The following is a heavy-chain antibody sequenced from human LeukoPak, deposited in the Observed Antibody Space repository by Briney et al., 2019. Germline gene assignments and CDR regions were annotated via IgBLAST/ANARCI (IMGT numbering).Heavy chain of an antibody. CDR1: GFTFSTYA. Sequence: PGGSLRLSCAASGFTFSTYAMSWVRQAPGKGLEWVSALSGSGGSTYYADSVKGRFTISRDNSKNTLYLQMNSLRAEDTAVYYCANLLYFWYFDLGGRGTLVTVSS. J-gene: IGHJ2*01. CDR3: ANLLYFWYFDL. V-gene: IGHV3-23*01. D-gene: IGHD2-15*01. CDR2: LSGSGGST.